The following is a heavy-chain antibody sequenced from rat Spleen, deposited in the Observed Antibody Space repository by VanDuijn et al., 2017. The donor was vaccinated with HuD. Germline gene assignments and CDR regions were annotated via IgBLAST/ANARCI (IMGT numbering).Heavy chain of an antibody. Sequence: EVQLVESGGGLVQPGRSMKLSCAASGFTFSSFPMAWVRQGTTKGPEWVATISSSGGDTYYRDSVKGRFTISRDNAKSTLYLQMERLSSEDTATYDCAIRAYTTDLAYWGQGTLVTVSS. CDR2: ISSSGGDT. J-gene: IGHJ3*01. CDR3: AIRAYTTDLAY. CDR1: GFTFSSFP. D-gene: IGHD1-6*01. V-gene: IGHV5-46*01.